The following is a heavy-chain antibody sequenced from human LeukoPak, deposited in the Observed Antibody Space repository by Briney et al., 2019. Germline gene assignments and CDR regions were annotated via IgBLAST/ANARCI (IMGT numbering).Heavy chain of an antibody. Sequence: ASVKVSFKAFGYTFTAYYMHWVRQAPGQGPEWMGWINPNSGVTNYAQRFQGRVTMTRDTSITTAYMDLSRLRSDDTAVYYCASGLAATLGYFDYWGQGTLVTVSS. CDR2: INPNSGVT. D-gene: IGHD2-15*01. CDR1: GYTFTAYY. J-gene: IGHJ4*02. CDR3: ASGLAATLGYFDY. V-gene: IGHV1-2*02.